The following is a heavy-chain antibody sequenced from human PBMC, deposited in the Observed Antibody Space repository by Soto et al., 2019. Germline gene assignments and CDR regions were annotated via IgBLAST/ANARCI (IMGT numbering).Heavy chain of an antibody. D-gene: IGHD6-13*01. CDR1: VVSLSSYY. CDR3: ARAKAPLYSSSWYWFDP. V-gene: IGHV4-59*08. Sequence: PSETLSLTCTVSVVSLSSYYWSWIRQPPGKGLEWIGYIYYSGSTNYNPSLKSRVTISVDTSKNQFSLKLSSVTAADTAVYYCARAKAPLYSSSWYWFDPWGQGTLVTVSS. J-gene: IGHJ5*02. CDR2: IYYSGST.